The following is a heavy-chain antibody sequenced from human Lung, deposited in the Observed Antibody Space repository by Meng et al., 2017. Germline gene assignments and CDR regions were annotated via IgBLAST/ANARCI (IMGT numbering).Heavy chain of an antibody. CDR2: INHSGST. CDR3: ARERHSTIIRGVIDF. D-gene: IGHD3-10*01. V-gene: IGHV4-34*01. CDR1: GGSFSGYY. J-gene: IGHJ4*02. Sequence: HVQLQQWGAGLLKPSETLALTCAVYGGSFSGYYWSWIRQPSGKGLEWIGEINHSGSTNYNPSLKSRVTISVDTSKNQFSLKLSSVTAADTAVYYCARERHSTIIRGVIDFWGQGALVTVSS.